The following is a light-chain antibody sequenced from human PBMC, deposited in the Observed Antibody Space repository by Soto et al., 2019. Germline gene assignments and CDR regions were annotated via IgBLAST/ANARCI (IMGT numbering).Light chain of an antibody. V-gene: IGLV1-47*01. CDR3: AAWEDSLSGV. CDR1: SSNIGSNY. Sequence: QSVLTQPPSASGTPGQRVTISCSGSSSNIGSNYVYWYQHLPGTAPKLLIYRDDQRPSGVPDRFSGSKSGTSASLAISGLRSEDEADYYCAAWEDSLSGVFGGGTKLTVL. CDR2: RDD. J-gene: IGLJ2*01.